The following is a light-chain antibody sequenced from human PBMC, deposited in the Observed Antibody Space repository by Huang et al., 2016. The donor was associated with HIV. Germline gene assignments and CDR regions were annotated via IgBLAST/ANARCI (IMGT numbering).Light chain of an antibody. J-gene: IGKJ4*01. CDR2: GAS. V-gene: IGKV3-20*01. CDR3: QQYLSSPLT. CDR1: KNITNNY. Sequence: DIVLTQSPGTLSLSPGARAALSCRASKNITNNYLAWYQQRSGQEPRLLIYGASNKAMGIPDRFSGSGSGTDFTLIINRLEPQDSAVYYCQQYLSSPLTFGGGTNVEIK.